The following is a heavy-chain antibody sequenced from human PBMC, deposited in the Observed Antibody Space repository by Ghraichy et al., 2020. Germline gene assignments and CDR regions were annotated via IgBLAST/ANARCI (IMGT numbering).Heavy chain of an antibody. V-gene: IGHV3-66*01. Sequence: LSLTCAASGFTVSSSYMTWVRQAPGKGLEWVSIIYSSGSTYYADSVKGRFTISRDNSKNTLYLQMNSLRAEDTAVYYCARGVATTGSLFDYWGQGTLVTVSS. J-gene: IGHJ4*02. CDR1: GFTVSSSY. CDR3: ARGVATTGSLFDY. D-gene: IGHD6-13*01. CDR2: IYSSGST.